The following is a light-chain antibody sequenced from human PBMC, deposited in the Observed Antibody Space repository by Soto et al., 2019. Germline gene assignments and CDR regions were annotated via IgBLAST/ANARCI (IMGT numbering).Light chain of an antibody. CDR2: DAS. CDR1: QSVSSY. CDR3: PQRGGI. V-gene: IGKV3-11*01. Sequence: EIVLTQSPATLSLSPGERATLSCRASQSVSSYLAWYQQKPGQAPRLLIYDASNRATVLPARFSGSGSGTDFARTISGLEREDFAVYYCPQRGGIFGQGTKVDIK. J-gene: IGKJ1*01.